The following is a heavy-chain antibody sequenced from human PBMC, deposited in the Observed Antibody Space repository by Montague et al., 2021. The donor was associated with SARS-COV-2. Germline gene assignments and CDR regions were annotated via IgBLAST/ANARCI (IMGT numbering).Heavy chain of an antibody. CDR1: GGSISSYY. D-gene: IGHD3-3*01. CDR2: IYCSGST. V-gene: IGHV4-59*01. Sequence: SETLSLTCTVSGGSISSYYWSWIRQPPGKGLEWIGYIYCSGSTNYNPSLKSRVTISVDTSKNQFSLKLSSVTAADTAVYYCAREKADFWSGLNGWFDPWGQGTLVTVSS. CDR3: AREKADFWSGLNGWFDP. J-gene: IGHJ5*02.